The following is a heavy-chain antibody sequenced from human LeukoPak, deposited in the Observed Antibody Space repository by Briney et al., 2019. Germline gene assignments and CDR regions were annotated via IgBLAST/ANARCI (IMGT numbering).Heavy chain of an antibody. Sequence: GGSLRLSCAASGFTFSSYAMIWVRQAPGKGLEWVSAISGSGGSTYYADSVKGRFTISRDNSKNTLYLQMNSLRAEDTAVYYCAKGSTTFRWLVPGLVDYWGQGTLVTVSS. D-gene: IGHD6-19*01. CDR3: AKGSTTFRWLVPGLVDY. V-gene: IGHV3-23*01. J-gene: IGHJ4*02. CDR2: ISGSGGST. CDR1: GFTFSSYA.